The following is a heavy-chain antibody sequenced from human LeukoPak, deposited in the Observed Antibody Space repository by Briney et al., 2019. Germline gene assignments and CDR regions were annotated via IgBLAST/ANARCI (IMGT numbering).Heavy chain of an antibody. Sequence: GGSLRLSCAASGFTYNNYWMNWVHQTPGKELVWVANINQDGGEKYYVDSVRGRFTISRDNAKNSLYLQMNSLRAEDTAVYYCATGRNCATCYLPDYWGQGTLVTVSS. CDR3: ATGRNCATCYLPDY. J-gene: IGHJ4*02. D-gene: IGHD2-2*01. CDR2: INQDGGEK. V-gene: IGHV3-7*01. CDR1: GFTYNNYW.